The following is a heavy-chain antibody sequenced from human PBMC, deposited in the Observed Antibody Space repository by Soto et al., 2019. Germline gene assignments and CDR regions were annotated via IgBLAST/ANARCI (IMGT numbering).Heavy chain of an antibody. Sequence: GGSLRLSCAASGFIYSDYGMHWVRQAPGKGLEWVALIYFDGSYENYADSVKGRFTISRDNSRSTLWLQMNSLRAEDTAVYYCAKRGGGGYDSNNDHSSGLLMGPSWGQGT. V-gene: IGHV3-33*06. D-gene: IGHD3-22*01. CDR2: IYFDGSYE. J-gene: IGHJ4*02. CDR1: GFIYSDYG. CDR3: AKRGGGGYDSNNDHSSGLLMGPS.